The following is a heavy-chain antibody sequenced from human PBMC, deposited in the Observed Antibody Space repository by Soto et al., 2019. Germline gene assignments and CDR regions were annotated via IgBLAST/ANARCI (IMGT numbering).Heavy chain of an antibody. CDR2: IWYDGSRK. CDR1: GFSFSSYG. CDR3: AKKGYDTSGYYSYYFDY. D-gene: IGHD3-22*01. J-gene: IGHJ4*02. V-gene: IGHV3-30*18. Sequence: VSGGGVVQPGTSLRLACVASGFSFSSYGMHWVRQAPGKGLEWVAVIWYDGSRKYYADSVKGRFTISRDNSKNTLYLQMNSLRAEDTAMYYCAKKGYDTSGYYSYYFDYWGQGTLVTVSS.